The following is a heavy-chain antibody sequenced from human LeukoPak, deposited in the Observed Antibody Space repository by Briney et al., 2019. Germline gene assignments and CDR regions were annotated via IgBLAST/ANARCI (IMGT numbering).Heavy chain of an antibody. D-gene: IGHD3-10*01. CDR2: IYPGDSDT. CDR3: ATITMVRGVIDWFDP. Sequence: GESLKISCKGSGYSFTSYWIGWVRQMPGKGLGWMGIIYPGDSDTTYSPSFQGQVTISADKPISTAYLQWSSLKASDTAMYYCATITMVRGVIDWFDPWGQGTLGTVSS. CDR1: GYSFTSYW. V-gene: IGHV5-51*04. J-gene: IGHJ5*02.